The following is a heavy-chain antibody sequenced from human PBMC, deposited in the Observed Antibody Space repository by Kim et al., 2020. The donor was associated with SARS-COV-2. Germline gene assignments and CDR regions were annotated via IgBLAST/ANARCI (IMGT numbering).Heavy chain of an antibody. CDR3: ASQKYSSSWQFDY. D-gene: IGHD6-13*01. J-gene: IGHJ4*02. V-gene: IGHV4-61*07. Sequence: NPSLMSRVTISVDTSKNQFSLKLSSVTAADTAVYYCASQKYSSSWQFDYWGQGTLVTVSS.